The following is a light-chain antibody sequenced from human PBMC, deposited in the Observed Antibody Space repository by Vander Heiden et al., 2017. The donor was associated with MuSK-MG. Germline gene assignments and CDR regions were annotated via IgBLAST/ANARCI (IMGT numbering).Light chain of an antibody. CDR1: QSVLYSSNNKNY. CDR2: WAS. CDR3: QQYYTTPLT. Sequence: DIVLTQSPASLAVSLAERATINCKSSQSVLYSSNNKNYLTWYQQKPGQPPKLLIYWASTRESGVPDRFSGSASATDFTLTISSLHAEDVTVYYCQQYYTTPLTFGGGTKVEIK. J-gene: IGKJ4*01. V-gene: IGKV4-1*01.